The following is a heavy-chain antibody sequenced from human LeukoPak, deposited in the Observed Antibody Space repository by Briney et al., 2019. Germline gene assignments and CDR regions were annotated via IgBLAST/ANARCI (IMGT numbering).Heavy chain of an antibody. CDR3: AKNMGGFGELGDYFDY. CDR1: GFTFSSYA. CDR2: VSGTGGNT. D-gene: IGHD3-10*01. J-gene: IGHJ4*02. V-gene: IGHV3-23*01. Sequence: GSLRLSCAASGFTFSSYAMSWVRQAPGKGLEWVSSVSGTGGNTYIADPVKGRFTVSRDNSKSTLYLQMNSLRVEDTAVYYCAKNMGGFGELGDYFDYWGRGTQVTVSS.